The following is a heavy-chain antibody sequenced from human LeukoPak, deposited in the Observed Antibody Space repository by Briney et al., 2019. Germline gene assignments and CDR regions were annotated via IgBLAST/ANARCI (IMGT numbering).Heavy chain of an antibody. D-gene: IGHD4-17*01. CDR1: GFSLSSYG. Sequence: GRSLRLSCAASGFSLSSYGMHWVRQAPGKGLEWVAVIWYDGSNKYYADSVKGRFTISRDNSKNTLYLQMNSLRVEDTAVYYCARDETEYGDYACFDYWGQGTLVTVSS. CDR3: ARDETEYGDYACFDY. V-gene: IGHV3-33*01. J-gene: IGHJ4*02. CDR2: IWYDGSNK.